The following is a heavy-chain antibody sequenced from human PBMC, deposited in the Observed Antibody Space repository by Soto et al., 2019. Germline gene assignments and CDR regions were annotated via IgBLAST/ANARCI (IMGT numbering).Heavy chain of an antibody. V-gene: IGHV3-30-3*01. CDR3: ARGPVVAGKRFDY. J-gene: IGHJ4*02. CDR2: ISYDGSNK. D-gene: IGHD6-19*01. Sequence: GGSLRLSCAASGFTFSSYAMHWVRQAPGKGLEWVAVISYDGSNKYYADSVKGRFTISRDNSKNTLYLQMNSLRAEDTAVYYCARGPVVAGKRFDYWGQGTLVTVSS. CDR1: GFTFSSYA.